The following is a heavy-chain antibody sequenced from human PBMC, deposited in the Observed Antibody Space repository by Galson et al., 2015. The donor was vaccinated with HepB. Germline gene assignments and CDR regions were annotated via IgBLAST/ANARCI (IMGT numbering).Heavy chain of an antibody. Sequence: SLRLSCAASGFTFTNYAMTWVRQAPGKGLEWVSAVSVSGGSTYYADSVKGRFTISRDNSKNTLYVQMSSLRAEDTAVYYCAKCTQSFVWGGYPDSWGQGTLVTVSS. J-gene: IGHJ4*02. CDR3: AKCTQSFVWGGYPDS. D-gene: IGHD3-16*02. CDR1: GFTFTNYA. CDR2: VSVSGGST. V-gene: IGHV3-23*01.